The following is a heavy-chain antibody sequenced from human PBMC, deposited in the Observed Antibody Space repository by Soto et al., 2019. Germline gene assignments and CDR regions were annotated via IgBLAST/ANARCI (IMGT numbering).Heavy chain of an antibody. CDR3: ARGLPYDSSGYFFDY. J-gene: IGHJ4*02. CDR2: VSYHGTNK. Sequence: GGSLRLSCAASGFTFSSYGMHWVRQAPGKGLEWVALVSYHGTNKYYGGSVNGRFTISRDNSKNTLYLQMNSLRAEDTAVYYCARGLPYDSSGYFFDYWGQGTLVTVSS. V-gene: IGHV3-30*03. D-gene: IGHD3-22*01. CDR1: GFTFSSYG.